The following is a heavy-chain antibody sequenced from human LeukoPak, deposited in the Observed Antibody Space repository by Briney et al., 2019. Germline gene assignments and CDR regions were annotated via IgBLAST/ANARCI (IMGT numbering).Heavy chain of an antibody. V-gene: IGHV4-61*05. J-gene: IGHJ3*02. D-gene: IGHD1-26*01. CDR2: IYYSGST. CDR3: ARAHGGGSYYSSPDDAFDI. Sequence: PSETLSLTCTVSGGSISSSNYYWGWIRQPPGTGLEWIGYIYYSGSTNYNPSLKSRVTISVDTSKNQFSLKLSSVTAADTAVYYCARAHGGGSYYSSPDDAFDIWGQGTMVTVSS. CDR1: GGSISSSNYY.